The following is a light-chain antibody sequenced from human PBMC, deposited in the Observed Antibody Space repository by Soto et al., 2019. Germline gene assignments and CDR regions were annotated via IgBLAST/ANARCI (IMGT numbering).Light chain of an antibody. J-gene: IGLJ1*01. CDR3: QAWDSSTAV. CDR2: QDS. Sequence: SYELTQPPSVSVSPGQTASITCSGDKLGDKYACWYQQKPGQSPVLVIYQDSKRPSGIPERFSGSNSGNTATLTISGTQAMDEADSYCQAWDSSTAVFGTGTKLTVL. V-gene: IGLV3-1*01. CDR1: KLGDKY.